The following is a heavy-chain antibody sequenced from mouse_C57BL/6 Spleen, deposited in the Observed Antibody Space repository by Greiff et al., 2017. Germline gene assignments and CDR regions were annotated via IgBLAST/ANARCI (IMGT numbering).Heavy chain of an antibody. CDR2: IYPGDGDT. D-gene: IGHD2-1*01. V-gene: IGHV1-80*01. Sequence: VQLVESGAELAKPGASVKISCKASGYAFSSYWMNWVKQRPGKGLEWIGQIYPGDGDTNYNGKFKGKATLTADKSSSTAYMQLRRLTSEDSAVDFCARSRSGNPNSIDYWGQGTTLTVSS. J-gene: IGHJ2*01. CDR3: ARSRSGNPNSIDY. CDR1: GYAFSSYW.